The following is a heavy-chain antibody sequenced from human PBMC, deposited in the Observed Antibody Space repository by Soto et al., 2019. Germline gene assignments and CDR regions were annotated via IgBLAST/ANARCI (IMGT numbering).Heavy chain of an antibody. CDR3: ARDRLRLGELSLIGYFDY. CDR1: GFTFTSYA. CDR2: ISYDGINE. J-gene: IGHJ4*02. Sequence: QVQLVESGGSVVQPGRSLRLSCEASGFTFTSYAMHWVGQAPGKGLEWVAVISYDGINEYYADSVKGRFTISRDNSKNTLFLQMSSLRVEDTAVYYCARDRLRLGELSLIGYFDYWGQGTLVTASS. D-gene: IGHD3-16*02. V-gene: IGHV3-30*15.